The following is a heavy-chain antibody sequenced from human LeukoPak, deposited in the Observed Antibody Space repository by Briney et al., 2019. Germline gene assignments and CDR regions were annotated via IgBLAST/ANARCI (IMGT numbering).Heavy chain of an antibody. J-gene: IGHJ4*02. CDR1: GGSFSGYY. D-gene: IGHD2-15*01. Sequence: SETLSLTCAVYGGSFSGYYWSWIRQPPGKGLEWIGEINHSGSTNYNPSLESRVTISVDTSKNQFSLKLSSVTAADTAVYYCARGTQSVLLLGSYFDYWGQGTLVTVSS. CDR3: ARGTQSVLLLGSYFDY. CDR2: INHSGST. V-gene: IGHV4-34*01.